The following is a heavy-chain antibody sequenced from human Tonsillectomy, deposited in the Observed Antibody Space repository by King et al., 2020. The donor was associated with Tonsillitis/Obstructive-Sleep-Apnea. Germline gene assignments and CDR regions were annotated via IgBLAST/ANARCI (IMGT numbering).Heavy chain of an antibody. CDR3: TKTVASPSVYYYYYYMDV. CDR1: GFTFDDYT. V-gene: IGHV3-9*01. Sequence: VQLVESGGGLVQPGRSLKLSCAASGFTFDDYTMHWVRQAPGKGLEWVSRISWNSNSIGYADSVKGRFTISRDNAKTSLYMQMNSLRPEDTALYYCTKTVASPSVYYYYYYMDVWGKGTPVTVSS. D-gene: IGHD3-10*01. CDR2: ISWNSNSI. J-gene: IGHJ6*03.